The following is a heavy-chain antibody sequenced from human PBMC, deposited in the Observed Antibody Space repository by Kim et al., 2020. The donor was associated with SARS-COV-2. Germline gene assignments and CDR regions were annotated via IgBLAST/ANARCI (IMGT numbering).Heavy chain of an antibody. CDR1: GFTFSSYA. V-gene: IGHV3-30-3*01. Sequence: GGSLRLSCAASGFTFSSYAMHWVRQAPGKGLEWVAVISYDGSNKYYADSVKGRFTISRDNSKNTLYLQMNSLRAEDTAVYYCGTMAGDFDYWGQGTLVTV. CDR2: ISYDGSNK. CDR3: GTMAGDFDY. D-gene: IGHD6-19*01. J-gene: IGHJ4*02.